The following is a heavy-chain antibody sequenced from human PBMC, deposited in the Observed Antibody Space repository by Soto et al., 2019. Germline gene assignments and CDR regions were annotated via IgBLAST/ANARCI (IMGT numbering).Heavy chain of an antibody. CDR3: ARDGGASTFDFDS. J-gene: IGHJ4*02. CDR1: GVPFSDHG. D-gene: IGHD3-16*01. CDR2: ITCSGVT. Sequence: PGELMRVPCGASGVPFSDHGGNWISQKPGKGLEWISYITCSGVTMYADSVKGRFTISRDNAKNSLYLQMDSLRAEDTAVYYCARDGGASTFDFDSWGQGTLVTVSS. V-gene: IGHV3-48*04.